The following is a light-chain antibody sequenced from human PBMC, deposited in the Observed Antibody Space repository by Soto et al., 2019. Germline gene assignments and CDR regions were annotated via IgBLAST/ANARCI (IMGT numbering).Light chain of an antibody. V-gene: IGKV1-5*03. J-gene: IGKJ1*01. CDR1: QTIDSW. CDR2: KAS. Sequence: MNHSPSSLSANVGDRVTITCRASQTIDSWLAWYQQRPGKPPNLLIYKASTLASGVPSRFSGSGSGTEFTLTINSLQPDDFATYYCQQYHIYSGTFGQGSKVDIK. CDR3: QQYHIYSGT.